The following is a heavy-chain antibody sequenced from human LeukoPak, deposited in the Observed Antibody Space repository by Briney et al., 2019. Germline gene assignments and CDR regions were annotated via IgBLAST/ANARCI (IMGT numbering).Heavy chain of an antibody. J-gene: IGHJ3*02. D-gene: IGHD3-16*01. V-gene: IGHV4-4*02. CDR3: ALGGDYAWSGAFDI. CDR2: IYHTGST. Sequence: SETLSLTCAVSSGSISSSNWWSWVRQPPGKGLEWIGEIYHTGSTNYNPSLKGRVTISVDKSKDHFSLKLSSVTAADTAVYYCALGGDYAWSGAFDIWGQGTMVTVSS. CDR1: SGSISSSNW.